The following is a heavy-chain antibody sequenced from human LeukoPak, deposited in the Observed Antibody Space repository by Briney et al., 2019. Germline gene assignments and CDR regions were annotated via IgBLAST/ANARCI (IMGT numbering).Heavy chain of an antibody. J-gene: IGHJ4*02. Sequence: GGSLRLSCAASGFTFSSYSMNWVRRAPGKGLEWVSSISSSSSYIYYADSVKGRFTISRDNAKNSLYLQMNSLRAEDTAVYYCARGWDYYDSSGFLYFDYWGQGTLVTVSS. D-gene: IGHD3-22*01. CDR2: ISSSSSYI. CDR1: GFTFSSYS. CDR3: ARGWDYYDSSGFLYFDY. V-gene: IGHV3-21*01.